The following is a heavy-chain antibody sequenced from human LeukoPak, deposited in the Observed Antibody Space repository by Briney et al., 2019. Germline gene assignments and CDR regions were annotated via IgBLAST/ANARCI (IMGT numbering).Heavy chain of an antibody. CDR1: GFTFSNYY. CDR2: ITSTGSTI. CDR3: AREGIKAVAGTGDY. D-gene: IGHD6-19*01. J-gene: IGHJ4*02. Sequence: GGSLRLSCAASGFTFSNYYMSWIRQAPGKGLEWVSYITSTGSTIFYTDSVKGRFTVSRDNSKNTLYLQMNSLRAEDTAVYYCAREGIKAVAGTGDYWGQGTLVTVSS. V-gene: IGHV3-11*04.